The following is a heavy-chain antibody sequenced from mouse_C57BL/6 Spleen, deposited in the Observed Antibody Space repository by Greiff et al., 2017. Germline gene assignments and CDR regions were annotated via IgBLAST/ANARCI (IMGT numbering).Heavy chain of an antibody. D-gene: IGHD2-4*01. CDR2: ISGGGGNT. Sequence: EVNVVESGGGLVKPGGSLKLSCAASGFTFSSYTMSWVRQTPEKRLEWVATISGGGGNTYYPDSVKGRFTISRDNAKNTLYLQMSSLRSEDTALYYCARHDYDRRYFDVWGTGTTVTVSS. CDR3: ARHDYDRRYFDV. V-gene: IGHV5-9*01. J-gene: IGHJ1*03. CDR1: GFTFSSYT.